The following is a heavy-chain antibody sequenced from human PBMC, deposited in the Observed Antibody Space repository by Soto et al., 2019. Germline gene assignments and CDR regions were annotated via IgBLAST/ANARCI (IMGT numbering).Heavy chain of an antibody. J-gene: IGHJ6*02. CDR2: INPNSGGT. D-gene: IGHD2-15*01. Sequence: ASVNVSCKASGYTFTGYYMHWVRQAPGQGLEWMGWINPNSGGTNYAQKFQGRVTMTRDTSISTAYMELSRLRSDDTAVYYCARGGGYCSGGSCYSHYYYGMDVWGQGTTVTVSS. V-gene: IGHV1-2*02. CDR3: ARGGGYCSGGSCYSHYYYGMDV. CDR1: GYTFTGYY.